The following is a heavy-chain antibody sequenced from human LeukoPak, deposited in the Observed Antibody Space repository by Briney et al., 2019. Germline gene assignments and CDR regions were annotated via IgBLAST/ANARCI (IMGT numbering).Heavy chain of an antibody. CDR3: ARDVGTTGWHTFDY. J-gene: IGHJ4*02. Sequence: SQTLSLTCAISGDSVSSNNGAWNWIRQSPSRGLEWLGRTYYRSKWYNDYAESLISRITISPVTSKNQFSLQLYSVTPEDTAVYYCARDVGTTGWHTFDYWGQGTLVSVSS. V-gene: IGHV6-1*01. D-gene: IGHD3-9*01. CDR1: GDSVSSNNGA. CDR2: TYYRSKWYN.